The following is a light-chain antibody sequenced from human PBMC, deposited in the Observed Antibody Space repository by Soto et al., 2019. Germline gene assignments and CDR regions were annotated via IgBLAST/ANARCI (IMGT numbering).Light chain of an antibody. CDR3: QQYGSSPWT. Sequence: EIGLTQSPGTLSLYPGERATLSCRARQSVSNSYIAWYQQKPGQAPRLLIYGASSRATGIPDRFSGSESGTDFTLTISRLEPEDFAVYYCQQYGSSPWTFGQGTKVEIK. CDR1: QSVSNSY. V-gene: IGKV3-20*01. CDR2: GAS. J-gene: IGKJ1*01.